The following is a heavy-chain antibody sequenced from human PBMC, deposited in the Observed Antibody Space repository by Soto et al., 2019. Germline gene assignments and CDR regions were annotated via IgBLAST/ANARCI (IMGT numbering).Heavy chain of an antibody. CDR2: IYYSGST. CDR3: ARDESRLYFYDSSGYYGNWFDP. J-gene: IGHJ5*02. Sequence: PSETLSLTCTVSGGSVSSGSYYWTWIRQPPGKGLEWIGYIYYSGSTNYNPSLKSRVTISVDTSKNQFSPKLSSVTAADTAVYYCARDESRLYFYDSSGYYGNWFDPWGQGTLVTVSS. CDR1: GGSVSSGSYY. D-gene: IGHD3-22*01. V-gene: IGHV4-61*01.